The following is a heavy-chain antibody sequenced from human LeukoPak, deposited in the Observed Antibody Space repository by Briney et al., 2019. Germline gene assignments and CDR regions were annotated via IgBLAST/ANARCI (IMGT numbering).Heavy chain of an antibody. D-gene: IGHD2-2*01. V-gene: IGHV4-59*11. Sequence: PSETLSLTCSVSGGSISSHYWSWIRQPPGKGLEWIGYIHDSGSTNYNPSLKSRVTISVDTSKNQFSLKLSSVTAADTAVYYCARSFSTTSTEFEYCGQGTLVTVSS. J-gene: IGHJ4*02. CDR1: GGSISSHY. CDR3: ARSFSTTSTEFEY. CDR2: IHDSGST.